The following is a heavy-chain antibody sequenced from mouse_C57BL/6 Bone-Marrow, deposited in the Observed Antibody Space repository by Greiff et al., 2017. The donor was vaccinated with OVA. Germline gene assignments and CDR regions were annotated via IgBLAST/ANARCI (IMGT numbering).Heavy chain of an antibody. CDR2: IDPETGGT. J-gene: IGHJ2*01. Sequence: VKLQQSGAELVRPGASVTLSCKASGYTFTDYEMHWVKQTPVHGLEWIGAIDPETGGTAYNQKFKGKAILTADKSSSTAYMELRSLTSEDSAVYYCTKEPFITTVVADYWGQGTTLTVSS. CDR1: GYTFTDYE. V-gene: IGHV1-15*01. CDR3: TKEPFITTVVADY. D-gene: IGHD1-1*01.